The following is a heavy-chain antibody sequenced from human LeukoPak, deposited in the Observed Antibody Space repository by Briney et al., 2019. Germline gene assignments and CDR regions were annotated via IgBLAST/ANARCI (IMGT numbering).Heavy chain of an antibody. Sequence: SETLSLTCTVSGGSISSGDYYWSWIRQPPGKGLEWIGYIYYSGSTNYNPSLKSRVTISVDTSKNQFSLKLSSVTAADTAVYYCARSTSYYYDSSGYFDYWGQGTLVTVSS. J-gene: IGHJ4*02. CDR3: ARSTSYYYDSSGYFDY. CDR1: GGSISSGDYY. CDR2: IYYSGST. V-gene: IGHV4-61*08. D-gene: IGHD3-22*01.